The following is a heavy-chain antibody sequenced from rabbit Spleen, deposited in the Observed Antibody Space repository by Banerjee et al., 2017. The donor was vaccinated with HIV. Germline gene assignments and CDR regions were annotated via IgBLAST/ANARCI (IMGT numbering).Heavy chain of an antibody. V-gene: IGHV1S40*01. CDR2: ISNDAGST. J-gene: IGHJ6*01. CDR3: ARDSSSSFSSYGMDL. D-gene: IGHD1-1*01. Sequence: QSLEESGGDLVKPEGSLTLTCTVSGFSLSSYWMSWVRQAPGKGLEWIATISNDAGSTYYASWVNGRFTISKTSSTTVDLKMNSLTVADTATYFCARDSSSSFSSYGMDLWGPGTLVTVS. CDR1: GFSLSSYW.